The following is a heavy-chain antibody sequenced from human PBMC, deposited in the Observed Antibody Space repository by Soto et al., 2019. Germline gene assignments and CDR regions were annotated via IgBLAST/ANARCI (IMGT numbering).Heavy chain of an antibody. CDR1: GYTFTSYY. D-gene: IGHD1-26*01. CDR2: INPSGGGT. CDR3: ARDSSASLVGAPGDI. Sequence: ASVKVSCKASGYTFTSYYMHWVRQAPGQGLEWVGVINPSGGGTTYAQKFQGRVSMTRDTSTSTVYMELSSLRSEDTALYYCARDSSASLVGAPGDIWGQGTMVTVSS. J-gene: IGHJ3*02. V-gene: IGHV1-46*01.